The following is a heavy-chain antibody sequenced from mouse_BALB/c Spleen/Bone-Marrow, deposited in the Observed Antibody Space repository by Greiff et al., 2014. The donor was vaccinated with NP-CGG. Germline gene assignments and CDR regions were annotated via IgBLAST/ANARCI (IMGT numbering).Heavy chain of an antibody. J-gene: IGHJ2*01. V-gene: IGHV1-63*02. Sequence: QVQLQQPGAELVRPGTSVKMSCKAAGYSFTNFWIGWVKQRPGHGLEWIGDIYPKNDDANYNEKFKGRATLTVNTSSSTAYMQRSGLTSEDSAIYYCTRHYGNYDYWGQGTTLTVSS. CDR3: TRHYGNYDY. CDR2: IYPKNDDA. D-gene: IGHD2-1*01. CDR1: GYSFTNFW.